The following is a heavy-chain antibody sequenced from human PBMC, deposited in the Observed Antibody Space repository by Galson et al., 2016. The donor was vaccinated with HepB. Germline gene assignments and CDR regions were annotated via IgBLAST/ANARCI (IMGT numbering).Heavy chain of an antibody. J-gene: IGHJ4*02. Sequence: SVKVSCKASGNTFMTYFIHLVRQVPGQGLEWMGIINPSGGTTDYAQKFQGRVTMTSDTSTSTVYMELSSLRSKDTGVYYCASSLDQLLYDSWGQGTLVTVSS. CDR3: ASSLDQLLYDS. D-gene: IGHD2-2*02. V-gene: IGHV1-46*01. CDR2: INPSGGTT. CDR1: GNTFMTYF.